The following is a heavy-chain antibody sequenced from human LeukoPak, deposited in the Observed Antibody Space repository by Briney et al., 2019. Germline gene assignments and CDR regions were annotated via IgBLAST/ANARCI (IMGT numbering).Heavy chain of an antibody. D-gene: IGHD6-19*01. CDR3: ARPFVSSGVAWEYYCDY. J-gene: IGHJ4*02. V-gene: IGHV4-59*01. CDR1: GGSISSYY. CDR2: IYYSGST. Sequence: SETLSLTCTVSGGSISSYYWSWIRQPPGKGLEWIGYIYYSGSTNYNPSLKSRVTISVDTSKNQFSLKLSSVTAADTAVYYCARPFVSSGVAWEYYCDYWGQGTLVTVSS.